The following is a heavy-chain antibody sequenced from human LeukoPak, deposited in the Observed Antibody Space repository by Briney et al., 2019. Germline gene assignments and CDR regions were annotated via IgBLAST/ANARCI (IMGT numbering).Heavy chain of an antibody. Sequence: SETLSLTCTVSGGSISSYYWSWIRQPPGKGLEWIGYIYYSGTTNYNPPLKSRVTISVDTSKNQFSLKLSSVTAADTAVYYCARGSHHYDVNCYSPWGQGTLVTVSS. CDR1: GGSISSYY. J-gene: IGHJ5*02. D-gene: IGHD3-22*01. CDR3: ARGSHHYDVNCYSP. CDR2: IYYSGTT. V-gene: IGHV4-59*01.